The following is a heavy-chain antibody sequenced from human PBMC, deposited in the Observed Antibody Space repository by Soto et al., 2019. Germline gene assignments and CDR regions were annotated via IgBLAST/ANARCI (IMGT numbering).Heavy chain of an antibody. D-gene: IGHD3-16*01. Sequence: EVQLLESGGGLVQPGGSLRLSCAASGFTFNTFEMSWVRQAPGRGLEWVSFISTDSSRAYYADAVKGRFTISRDNSKHPLYLQMNSLTAEDTAVYACVKGGWLDFWGQGTLATVSS. CDR2: ISTDSSRA. J-gene: IGHJ5*01. CDR1: GFTFNTFE. V-gene: IGHV3-23*01. CDR3: VKGGWLDF.